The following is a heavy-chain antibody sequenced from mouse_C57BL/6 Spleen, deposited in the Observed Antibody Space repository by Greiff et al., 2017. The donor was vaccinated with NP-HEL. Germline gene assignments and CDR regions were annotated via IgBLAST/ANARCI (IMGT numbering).Heavy chain of an antibody. D-gene: IGHD2-14*01. CDR3: ATHGRYSEVLFAV. Sequence: QVQLQQPGAELVKPGASVKLSCKASGYTFTGYTMHWVKQRPGQGLEWIGMIHPRSGSTKYNEKFKNKATLTVDKSSSTVYMQLSSLTSEDSAVYFCATHGRYSEVLFAVWGPGTTVTVSS. V-gene: IGHV1-64*01. CDR2: IHPRSGST. CDR1: GYTFTGYT. J-gene: IGHJ1*01.